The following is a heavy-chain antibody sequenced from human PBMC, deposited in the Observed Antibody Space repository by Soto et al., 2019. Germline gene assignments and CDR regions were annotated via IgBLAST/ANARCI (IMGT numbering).Heavy chain of an antibody. Sequence: ASVKVSCKASGYTFTIYYMHWVRQAPGQGLEWMGIINPSGGSTSYAQKFQGRVTMTRDTSTSTVYMELSSLRSEDTAVYYCARSLCSGGSCYQPFDYWGQGTLVTVSS. V-gene: IGHV1-46*03. CDR3: ARSLCSGGSCYQPFDY. J-gene: IGHJ4*02. D-gene: IGHD2-15*01. CDR2: INPSGGST. CDR1: GYTFTIYY.